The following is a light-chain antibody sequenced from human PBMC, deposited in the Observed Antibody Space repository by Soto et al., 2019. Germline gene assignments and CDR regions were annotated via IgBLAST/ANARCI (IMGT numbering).Light chain of an antibody. J-gene: IGKJ2*01. CDR2: GAS. V-gene: IGKV3-20*01. CDR1: QSVSSSY. Sequence: EIELTQSPGTLSSSPGERATLSCRASQSVSSSYLAWYQQKPGQAPRLLIYGASSRATGIPDRFSGSGSGTDFTLTISRLEPEDFAVYYCQQYGSSPQYTFGQGTKLEIK. CDR3: QQYGSSPQYT.